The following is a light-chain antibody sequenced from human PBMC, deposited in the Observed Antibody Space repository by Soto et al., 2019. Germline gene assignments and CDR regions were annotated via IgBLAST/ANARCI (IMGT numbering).Light chain of an antibody. V-gene: IGLV2-8*01. CDR3: SSYAGSNNFV. CDR1: SSDIGAYIY. CDR2: EVS. J-gene: IGLJ1*01. Sequence: QSALTQPPSASGSPGQSVTISCTGTSSDIGAYIYVSWYQQHPGKAPKLMISEVSRRPSGVPERFSGSKSGNTASLTVSGLQADDDSHYYCSSYAGSNNFVFGTGTKLTVL.